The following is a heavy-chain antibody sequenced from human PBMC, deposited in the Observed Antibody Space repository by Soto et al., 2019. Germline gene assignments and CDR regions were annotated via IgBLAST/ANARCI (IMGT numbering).Heavy chain of an antibody. Sequence: GASVKVSCKASGGTFSSYAISWVRQAPGQGLEWMGGIIPIFGTANYAQKFQGRVTITADESTSTAYMELSSLRSDDTAVYYCARDSKRLNWFDPWGQGTLVTVSS. CDR3: ARDSKRLNWFDP. D-gene: IGHD2-2*01. V-gene: IGHV1-69*13. CDR1: GGTFSSYA. CDR2: IIPIFGTA. J-gene: IGHJ5*02.